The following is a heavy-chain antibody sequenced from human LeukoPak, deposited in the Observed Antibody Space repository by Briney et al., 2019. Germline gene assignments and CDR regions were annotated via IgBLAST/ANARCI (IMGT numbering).Heavy chain of an antibody. D-gene: IGHD4-11*01. Sequence: GGSLRLSCAASGFTFSSYSMNWVRQAPGKGLEWVSSIGSSSSYIYYADSVKGRFTISRDNAKNTLYLQMNSLRAEDTAVYYCAKGGSKAPDYWGQGTLVTVSS. CDR1: GFTFSSYS. CDR2: IGSSSSYI. CDR3: AKGGSKAPDY. V-gene: IGHV3-21*01. J-gene: IGHJ4*02.